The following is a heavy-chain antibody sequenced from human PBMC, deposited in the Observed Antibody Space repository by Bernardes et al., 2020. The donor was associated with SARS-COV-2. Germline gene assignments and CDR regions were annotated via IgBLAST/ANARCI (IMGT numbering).Heavy chain of an antibody. Sequence: GGSLRLSCATSGFTFTSYAMNWVRQTPGKGLEWVSGISGSGTSTYYADSVKDRFTISRDLSKNTLYLQMNSLRAEDTTVYYCTRGSFPPFDIWGQGTTVTVSS. CDR1: GFTFTSYA. CDR2: ISGSGTST. CDR3: TRGSFPPFDI. D-gene: IGHD2-21*01. J-gene: IGHJ3*02. V-gene: IGHV3-23*01.